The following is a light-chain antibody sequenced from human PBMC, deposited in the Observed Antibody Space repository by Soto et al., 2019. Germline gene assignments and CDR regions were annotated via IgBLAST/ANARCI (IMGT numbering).Light chain of an antibody. CDR2: EVT. V-gene: IGLV2-14*01. Sequence: QSVPSHPASVSWSPGHSISISCTGTRSDVGAYNYVSWYQQHPGKAPKLMISEVTNRPSGVSDRFSGSKSGNTASLTISGLQAEDEADYYCSSFTSRFNFVFGTGTKVTVL. J-gene: IGLJ1*01. CDR1: RSDVGAYNY. CDR3: SSFTSRFNFV.